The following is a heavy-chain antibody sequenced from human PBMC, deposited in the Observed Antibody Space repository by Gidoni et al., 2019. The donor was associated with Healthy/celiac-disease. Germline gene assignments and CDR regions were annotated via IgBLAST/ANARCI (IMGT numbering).Heavy chain of an antibody. CDR3: ARGGYYGSRNWFDP. CDR1: GGSISSSSYY. D-gene: IGHD3-10*01. CDR2: IYYSGST. Sequence: QLQLQESGPGLVKPSETLSLTCTVSGGSISSSSYYWGWIRQPPGKGLEWIGSIYYSGSTYYNPSLKSRVTISVDTSKNQFSLKLSSVTAADTAVYYCARGGYYGSRNWFDPWGQGTLVTVSS. J-gene: IGHJ5*02. V-gene: IGHV4-39*01.